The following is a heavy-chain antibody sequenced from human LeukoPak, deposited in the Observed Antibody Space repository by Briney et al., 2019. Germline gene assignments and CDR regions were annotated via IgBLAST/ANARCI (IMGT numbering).Heavy chain of an antibody. Sequence: ASAKVSCKASGFTFTSSAMQWVRQARGQRLEWIGWIVVGSGNTNYPQKFQERVTITRDMSTTTAYMELSSLRSEDTAMYYCAADRDYYGSGGDAFDLWGQGTMVTVSS. J-gene: IGHJ3*01. D-gene: IGHD3-10*01. V-gene: IGHV1-58*02. CDR1: GFTFTSSA. CDR3: AADRDYYGSGGDAFDL. CDR2: IVVGSGNT.